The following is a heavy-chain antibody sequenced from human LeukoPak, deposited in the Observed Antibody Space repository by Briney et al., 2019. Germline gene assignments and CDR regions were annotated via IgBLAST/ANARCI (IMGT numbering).Heavy chain of an antibody. J-gene: IGHJ3*02. CDR3: VGPASSRRPQDKAFDT. D-gene: IGHD6-13*01. V-gene: IGHV1-18*01. CDR2: ISGYNGNT. Sequence: ASVKVSCKASGYSFTSYGIIWVRQGPGQGLEWMGWISGYNGNTKHAQNFQDRVTMTTDTSTSTAYMDMRSLTSDDTAVYYCVGPASSRRPQDKAFDTWGQGTMVTVSS. CDR1: GYSFTSYG.